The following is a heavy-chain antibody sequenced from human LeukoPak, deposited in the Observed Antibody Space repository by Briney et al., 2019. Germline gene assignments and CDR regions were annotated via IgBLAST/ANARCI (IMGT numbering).Heavy chain of an antibody. V-gene: IGHV3-72*01. D-gene: IGHD3-22*01. CDR3: ASGSYASSNYPS. CDR2: IRNKANSYTT. CDR1: GFIFSDHY. Sequence: GGSLRLSCAASGFIFSDHYMDWVRPAPGKGLEWVGRIRNKANSYTTEYAASVKGRFTISRDDSKNSLYLQMNSLKSEDTAVYYCASGSYASSNYPSWGQGPLVTVSS. J-gene: IGHJ4*02.